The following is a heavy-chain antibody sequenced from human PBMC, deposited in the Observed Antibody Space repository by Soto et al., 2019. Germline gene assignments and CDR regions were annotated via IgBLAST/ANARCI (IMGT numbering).Heavy chain of an antibody. Sequence: PSETLSLTCAVYGGSLSGNYWGWIRQPPGKGLEWIGETHHSRSTAYNPSLKSRVTISVDTSRNQFSLKLNSVTAADTAVYYCARTTAAIHLNYWSQGTLVTVSS. J-gene: IGHJ4*02. CDR3: ARTTAAIHLNY. CDR1: GGSLSGNY. D-gene: IGHD2-21*02. CDR2: THHSRST. V-gene: IGHV4-34*01.